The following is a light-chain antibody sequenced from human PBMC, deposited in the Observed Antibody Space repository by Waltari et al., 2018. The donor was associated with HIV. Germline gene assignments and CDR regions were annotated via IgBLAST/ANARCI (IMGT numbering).Light chain of an antibody. Sequence: SSGLTQPPSVSVSPGPTAKIPCSGDGLSKQYVFWSQQKTGQAPVLVIYKDTERPSNIPERFSGATSGTTVTLTISGVQAEDEADYFCHSEDNTGAAFFGGGTRLTVL. CDR2: KDT. J-gene: IGLJ2*01. V-gene: IGLV3-25*03. CDR1: GLSKQY. CDR3: HSEDNTGAAF.